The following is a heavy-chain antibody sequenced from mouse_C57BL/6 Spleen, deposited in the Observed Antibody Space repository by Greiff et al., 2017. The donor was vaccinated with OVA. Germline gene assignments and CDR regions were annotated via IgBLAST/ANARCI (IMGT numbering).Heavy chain of an antibody. CDR3: TRWGYDGYYFAMDY. D-gene: IGHD2-3*01. J-gene: IGHJ4*01. CDR2: IRNKANNHAT. CDR1: GFTFSDAW. Sequence: EVMLVESGGGLVQPGGSMKLSCAASGFTFSDAWMDWVRQSPEKGLEWVAEIRNKANNHATYYAESVKGRFTISRDDSKSSVYLQMNSLRAEDTGMYYCTRWGYDGYYFAMDYWGQGTSVTVSS. V-gene: IGHV6-6*01.